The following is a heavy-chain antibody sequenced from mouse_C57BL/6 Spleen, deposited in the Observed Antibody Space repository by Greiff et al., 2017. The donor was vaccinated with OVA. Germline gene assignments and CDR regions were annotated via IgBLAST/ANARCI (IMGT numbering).Heavy chain of an antibody. J-gene: IGHJ3*01. Sequence: QVQLQQSGAELVRPGASVTLSCKASGYTFTDYEMHWVKQTPVHGLEWIGAIDPETGGTAYNQKFKGKAILTADKSSSTAYMELRSLTSEDSAVYCCTRGPYGTNAWVGYRGQGTLVTVSA. D-gene: IGHD2-1*01. CDR2: IDPETGGT. V-gene: IGHV1-15*01. CDR3: TRGPYGTNAWVGY. CDR1: GYTFTDYE.